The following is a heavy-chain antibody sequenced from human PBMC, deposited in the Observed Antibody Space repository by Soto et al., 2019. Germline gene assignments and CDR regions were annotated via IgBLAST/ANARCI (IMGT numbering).Heavy chain of an antibody. J-gene: IGHJ4*02. CDR3: ARDSSVAVAGMGDY. CDR2: ISSSSSYI. Sequence: EVQLVESGGGLVKPGGSLRLSCAASGFTFSSYSMNWVRQAPGKGPEWVSSISSSSSYIYYADSVKGRFTISRDNAKNSLYLQMNSLRAEDTAVYYCARDSSVAVAGMGDYWGQGTLVTVSS. D-gene: IGHD6-19*01. V-gene: IGHV3-21*01. CDR1: GFTFSSYS.